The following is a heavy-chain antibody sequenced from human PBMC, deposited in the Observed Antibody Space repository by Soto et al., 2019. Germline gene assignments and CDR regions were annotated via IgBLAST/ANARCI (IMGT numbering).Heavy chain of an antibody. Sequence: EVQLLESGGGLVQPGGSLRLSCAASGFTFSNYAMTWVRQAPGKVLEWVSAISGSGDSTFYADSVKGRFTISGDHSKNTPYLQMNSLRAEDTAVYYCARRGGDYFDYWGQGTVVTVSS. CDR3: ARRGGDYFDY. V-gene: IGHV3-23*01. D-gene: IGHD3-10*01. CDR1: GFTFSNYA. J-gene: IGHJ4*02. CDR2: ISGSGDST.